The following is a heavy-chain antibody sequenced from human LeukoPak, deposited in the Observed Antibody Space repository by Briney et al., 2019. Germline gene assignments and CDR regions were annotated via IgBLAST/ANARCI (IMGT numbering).Heavy chain of an antibody. CDR1: GGSISSSSYY. V-gene: IGHV4-39*01. CDR2: IYYSGST. CDR3: AMLVITKIVVVMFDP. Sequence: WESLSLTCTVSGGSISSSSYYWGWIRKPPGNVLEYIGSIYYSGSTYYNPSLKSRVTISVDTSKNQFSLKLSSVTAADTAVYYCAMLVITKIVVVMFDPWGRGTVVTVSS. D-gene: IGHD3-22*01. J-gene: IGHJ5*02.